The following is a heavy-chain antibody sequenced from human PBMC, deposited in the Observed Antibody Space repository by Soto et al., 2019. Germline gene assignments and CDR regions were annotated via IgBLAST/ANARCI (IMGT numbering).Heavy chain of an antibody. Sequence: EVQLLESGGDLVQPGASLRLSCVASGITFASRAMSWVRQAPGGGLEWVSTITDTGGDTKYADSVRARFNMSRENSKNTRYRHMNSLRVEDSALYYCARGSTGSYPGSRIFDFWGRGTRVTVSS. J-gene: IGHJ4*02. V-gene: IGHV3-23*01. CDR1: GITFASRA. D-gene: IGHD3-10*01. CDR3: ARGSTGSYPGSRIFDF. CDR2: ITDTGGDT.